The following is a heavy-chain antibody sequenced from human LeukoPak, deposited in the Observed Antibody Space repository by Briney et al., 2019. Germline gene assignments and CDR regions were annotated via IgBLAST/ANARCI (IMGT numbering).Heavy chain of an antibody. CDR2: LYSDGNT. CDR3: ARGVEPLAANTLAY. Sequence: QAGGSLRLSCAASGFTVITNDMTWVRQAPGKGLEWVSVLYSDGNTKYADSVRGRFTISRDNSKNTLYLEMNSLSPDDTAVYYCARGVEPLAANTLAYWGQGTLVTVSS. J-gene: IGHJ4*02. V-gene: IGHV3-53*01. CDR1: GFTVITND. D-gene: IGHD1-14*01.